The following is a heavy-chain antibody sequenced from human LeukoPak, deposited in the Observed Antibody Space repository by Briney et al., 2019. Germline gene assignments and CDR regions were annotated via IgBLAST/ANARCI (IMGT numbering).Heavy chain of an antibody. D-gene: IGHD4-17*01. J-gene: IGHJ3*02. V-gene: IGHV4-38-2*02. CDR3: ARDYGDLSDAFDI. CDR2: IYHSGST. Sequence: SETLPLTCAVSGYSISSGYYWGWIRQPPGKGLEWIGSIYHSGSTYYNPSPKSRVTISVDTSKNQFSLKLSSVTAADTAVYYCARDYGDLSDAFDIWGQGTMVTVSS. CDR1: GYSISSGYY.